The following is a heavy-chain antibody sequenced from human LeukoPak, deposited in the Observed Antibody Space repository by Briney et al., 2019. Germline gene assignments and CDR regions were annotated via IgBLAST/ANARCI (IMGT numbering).Heavy chain of an antibody. D-gene: IGHD2-15*01. CDR1: GFIFSNHW. CDR3: AKDYSFSNFN. Sequence: GGSLRLSCAASGFIFSNHWMTWVRQAPGKGLEWVANINERGSQTYYADYVKGRFTISRDNTKKSLFLQLNSLSVEDTAMYYCAKDYSFSNFNWGQGTLVTVSS. CDR2: INERGSQT. J-gene: IGHJ4*02. V-gene: IGHV3-7*01.